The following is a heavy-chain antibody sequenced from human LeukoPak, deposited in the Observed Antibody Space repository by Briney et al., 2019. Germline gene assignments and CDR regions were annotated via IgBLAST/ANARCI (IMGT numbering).Heavy chain of an antibody. J-gene: IGHJ4*02. CDR2: ISISSSHI. CDR3: AKMVHTEQWLVPFDY. CDR1: GLTFSTYS. V-gene: IGHV3-21*04. D-gene: IGHD6-19*01. Sequence: KPGGSLRLSCAASGLTFSTYSMNWVRQAPGKGLEWVSSISISSSHIYYAVSVKGRFTISRDNAKSSLYLQMNSLRAEDTAVYYCAKMVHTEQWLVPFDYWGQGTLVTVSS.